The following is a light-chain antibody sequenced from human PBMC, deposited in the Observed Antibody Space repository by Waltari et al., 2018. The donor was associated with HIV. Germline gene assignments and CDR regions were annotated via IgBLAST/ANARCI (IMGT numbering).Light chain of an antibody. CDR2: DAS. CDR3: QQFHTYPLT. J-gene: IGKJ3*01. CDR1: QGMSSA. Sequence: AIQLTQSPSSLSASIGDRVTITCRASQGMSSALAWYQQKPGNVPKLLSYDASTLESGVPSRFSGSGSGTDFTLTISYLQPEDFATYYCQQFHTYPLTFGPGTKVDIK. V-gene: IGKV1-13*02.